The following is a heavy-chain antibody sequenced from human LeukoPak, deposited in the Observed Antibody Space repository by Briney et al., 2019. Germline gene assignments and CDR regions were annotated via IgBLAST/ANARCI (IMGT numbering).Heavy chain of an antibody. CDR1: GFTFSSYA. J-gene: IGHJ4*02. CDR2: ISYDGSNK. D-gene: IGHD1-26*01. CDR3: AREAEANDY. V-gene: IGHV3-30-3*01. Sequence: GGSLRLSCAASGFTFSSYALHWVRQAPGEGLEWVAVISYDGSNKYYADSVKGRFTISRQNSKNTLYLQMNSLRAEDTAVYYCAREAEANDYWGQGTLVTVSS.